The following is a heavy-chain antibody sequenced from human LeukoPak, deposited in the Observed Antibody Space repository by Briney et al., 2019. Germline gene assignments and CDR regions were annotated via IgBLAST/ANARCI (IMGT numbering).Heavy chain of an antibody. Sequence: GGSLRLSCAASGFTFSSYWMHWVRQVPGKGLVWVAHIGTDGSGTTYADYVQGRFTISRDNAKNTLFLQMNSLRAEDTAVYYCARDKYGGNSNAFDIWGQGTLVTVSS. J-gene: IGHJ3*02. CDR2: IGTDGSGT. D-gene: IGHD4-23*01. CDR3: ARDKYGGNSNAFDI. CDR1: GFTFSSYW. V-gene: IGHV3-74*01.